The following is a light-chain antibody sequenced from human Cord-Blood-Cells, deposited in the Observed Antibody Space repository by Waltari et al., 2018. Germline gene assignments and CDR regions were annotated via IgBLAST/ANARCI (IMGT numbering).Light chain of an antibody. CDR1: SSDVGGYNY. J-gene: IGLJ3*02. CDR3: CSYAGSYTWV. Sequence: QSALTQPRSVSGSPGQSVTISCTGTSSDVGGYNYVSWYQQHPGKAPKLMIYDVSKRPSGFPDLFSGSKSGNTASLTISGFQAEDEADYYCCSYAGSYTWVFGGVTKLTVL. CDR2: DVS. V-gene: IGLV2-11*01.